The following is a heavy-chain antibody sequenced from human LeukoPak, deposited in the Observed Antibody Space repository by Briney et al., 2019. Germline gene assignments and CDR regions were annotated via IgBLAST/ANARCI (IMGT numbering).Heavy chain of an antibody. CDR3: ARTVGATGAFDI. J-gene: IGHJ3*02. D-gene: IGHD1-26*01. CDR2: ISAYTGST. CDR1: GYTFINYG. V-gene: IGHV1-18*01. Sequence: ASVKVSCKASGYTFINYGLTWARQAPRQGFEWMGWISAYTGSTNYAQKLQGRVTMPTDPSTSAAYMELRSLRSDDTAVYYCARTVGATGAFDIWGQGTMVIVSS.